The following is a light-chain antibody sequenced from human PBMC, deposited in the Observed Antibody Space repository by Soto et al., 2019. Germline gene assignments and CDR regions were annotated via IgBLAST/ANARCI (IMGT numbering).Light chain of an antibody. CDR2: GAS. Sequence: EIVMTQSPATLSVSPGERATLSCRASQSVSSNLAWYQQKPGQVPRLLIYGASTRATGIPARFSGSGSGTEFTLTISSLQSEDFAVYYCQQYNNWPYITFGQGTRLEIK. V-gene: IGKV3-15*01. CDR1: QSVSSN. CDR3: QQYNNWPYIT. J-gene: IGKJ5*01.